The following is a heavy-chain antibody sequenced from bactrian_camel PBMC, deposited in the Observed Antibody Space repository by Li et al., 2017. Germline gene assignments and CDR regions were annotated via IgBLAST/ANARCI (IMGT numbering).Heavy chain of an antibody. CDR1: WISDTKYS. D-gene: IGHD3*01. V-gene: IGHV3S54*01. CDR2: IDPNGSIT. J-gene: IGHJ4*01. Sequence: HVQLVESGGGSVQAGGSLRLSCASSWISDTKYSVGWFRQGAGKQREGVAVIDPNGSITHSTSVGGRFTISKDTAANVLYLQMNSLKPEDTAMYYCAASRSCAMLYEDNNMGPGTQVTVS.